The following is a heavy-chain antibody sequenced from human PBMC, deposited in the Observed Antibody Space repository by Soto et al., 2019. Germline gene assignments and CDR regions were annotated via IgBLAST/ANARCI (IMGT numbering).Heavy chain of an antibody. Sequence: ASVKVSCKASGYRFSTYGINWVRQAPGQGLQWMGWSSTNSGATNYAQKFKGRVTFTTDTSTSTAYMELRSLISDDTAVFFCARERYVASRHSHFDSWGQGTQVTVPS. J-gene: IGHJ4*02. D-gene: IGHD6-6*01. CDR2: SSTNSGAT. CDR3: ARERYVASRHSHFDS. CDR1: GYRFSTYG. V-gene: IGHV1-18*04.